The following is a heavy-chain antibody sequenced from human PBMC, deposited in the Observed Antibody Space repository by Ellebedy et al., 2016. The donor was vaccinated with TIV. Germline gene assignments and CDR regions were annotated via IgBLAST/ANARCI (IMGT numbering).Heavy chain of an antibody. CDR2: IRSTGSDK. Sequence: GESLKISCVASGFTFSNYNMNWVRQSPGKGLEWVSSIRSTGSDKYYAESVKVRFTISRDNAQNTLFLQMNSLRVEDTAVYYCARGWSTPDSWGQGTLVIVSS. CDR3: ARGWSTPDS. J-gene: IGHJ4*02. D-gene: IGHD2-15*01. CDR1: GFTFSNYN. V-gene: IGHV3-21*06.